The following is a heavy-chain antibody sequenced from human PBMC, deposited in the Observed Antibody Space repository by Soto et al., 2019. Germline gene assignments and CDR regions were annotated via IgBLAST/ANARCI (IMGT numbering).Heavy chain of an antibody. V-gene: IGHV1-69*13. CDR1: GGTFSSYA. J-gene: IGHJ4*02. D-gene: IGHD3-9*01. CDR2: IIPIFGTA. Sequence: GASVKVSCKASGGTFSSYAISWVRQAPGQGLEWMGGIIPIFGTANYAQKFQGRVTITADESTSTAYMELSSLRSEDTAVYYCARGRTNYDILTGYYSVGDYWGQGTLVTVSS. CDR3: ARGRTNYDILTGYYSVGDY.